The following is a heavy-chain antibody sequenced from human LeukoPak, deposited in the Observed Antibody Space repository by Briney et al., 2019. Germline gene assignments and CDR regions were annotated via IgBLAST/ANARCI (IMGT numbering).Heavy chain of an antibody. CDR1: GYTFTSYG. CDR3: ARDGDYGSGSPYYMDV. J-gene: IGHJ6*03. Sequence: ASVKVSCKASGYTFTSYGINWVRQAPGQGLERMGWISAYNGNTNYAQKLQGRVTMTTDTSTSTAYMELRSLRSDDTAVYYCARDGDYGSGSPYYMDVWGKGTTVTVSS. V-gene: IGHV1-18*01. D-gene: IGHD3-10*01. CDR2: ISAYNGNT.